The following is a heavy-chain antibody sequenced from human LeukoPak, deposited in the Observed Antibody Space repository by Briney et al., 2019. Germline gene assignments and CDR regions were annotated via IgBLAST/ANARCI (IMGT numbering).Heavy chain of an antibody. Sequence: PGGSLRLSCAASGFTFSSYRFHWVRQGPGKGLVWVSRINSDGSNIRYADSVKGRFTISRDNAKNTLYLKMNSLRAEDTAVYYCGRDRIAGAGTRGDAFDIWGQGTMGNVSS. D-gene: IGHD6-19*01. J-gene: IGHJ3*02. CDR1: GFTFSSYR. CDR3: GRDRIAGAGTRGDAFDI. CDR2: INSDGSNI. V-gene: IGHV3-74*01.